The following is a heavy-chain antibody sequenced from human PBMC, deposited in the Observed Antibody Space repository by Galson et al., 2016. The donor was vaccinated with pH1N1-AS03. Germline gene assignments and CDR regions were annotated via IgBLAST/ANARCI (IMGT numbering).Heavy chain of an antibody. CDR3: ARHRQSETYSEPFDS. D-gene: IGHD2-21*01. CDR1: GYIFSNYW. J-gene: IGHJ3*02. V-gene: IGHV5-51*01. CDR2: IDPRDSDA. Sequence: QSGAEVKKPGESLKISCQASGYIFSNYWIGWVRQMPGKGLEWMGVIDPRDSDARYSSSFQGQVTISADKSITTAHLQWGSLKASDTGMYFCARHRQSETYSEPFDSWGQGTMVTVSS.